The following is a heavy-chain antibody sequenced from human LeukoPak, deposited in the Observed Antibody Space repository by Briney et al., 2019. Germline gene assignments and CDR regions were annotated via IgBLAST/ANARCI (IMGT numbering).Heavy chain of an antibody. CDR3: AKAASSSWPSYQYGMDV. Sequence: GGSLRLSRAASEFTFNGYAMNWVRQAPGKGLEWVSAISDSGDNTYYADSVRGRFTISRDNSMNTLYLQMNTLRAEDTAVYYCAKAASSSWPSYQYGMDVWGQGTTVTVSS. V-gene: IGHV3-23*01. D-gene: IGHD6-13*01. J-gene: IGHJ6*02. CDR2: ISDSGDNT. CDR1: EFTFNGYA.